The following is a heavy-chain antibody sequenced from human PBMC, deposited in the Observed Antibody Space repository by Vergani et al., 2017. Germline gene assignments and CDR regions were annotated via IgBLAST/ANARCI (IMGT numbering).Heavy chain of an antibody. V-gene: IGHV3-48*01. Sequence: EVQLVESGGGLVQPGGSLRLSCVASDFTFSYYTMNWIRQAPGKGLEWVSYIGGGSNTIYYADSVKGRFTISRDNAKNSLYLQMDSLRAEDTAVYYCARNLAEWLFYFDYWGQGALVTVSS. CDR1: DFTFSYYT. D-gene: IGHD3-3*01. CDR3: ARNLAEWLFYFDY. CDR2: IGGGSNTI. J-gene: IGHJ4*02.